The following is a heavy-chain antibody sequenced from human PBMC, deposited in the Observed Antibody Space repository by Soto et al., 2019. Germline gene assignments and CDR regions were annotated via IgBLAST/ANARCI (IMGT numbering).Heavy chain of an antibody. V-gene: IGHV4-59*01. J-gene: IGHJ4*02. CDR1: Y. CDR3: ARERYPDYFDY. D-gene: IGHD1-20*01. CDR2: IYYSGST. Sequence: YPNYIRQPPGKGLEWIGYIYYSGSTNYNPSLKSRVTISVDTSKNQFSLKLGSVTAADTAVYYCARERYPDYFDYWGQGTLVTV.